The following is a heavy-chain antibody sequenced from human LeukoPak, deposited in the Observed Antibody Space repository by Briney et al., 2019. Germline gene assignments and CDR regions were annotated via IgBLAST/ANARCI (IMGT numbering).Heavy chain of an antibody. CDR1: GYSFTGYY. Sequence: GAAVKVCCKASGYSFTGYYMHLMRRAPGQGLEWMGWINLNSGGTNYAQKFQGRVAMTRDTSISTAYMELSRLRSDDTAVYYCASWAGRNADVAVFDYWGQGTLVTVSS. CDR3: ASWAGRNADVAVFDY. J-gene: IGHJ4*02. D-gene: IGHD2-21*01. V-gene: IGHV1-2*02. CDR2: INLNSGGT.